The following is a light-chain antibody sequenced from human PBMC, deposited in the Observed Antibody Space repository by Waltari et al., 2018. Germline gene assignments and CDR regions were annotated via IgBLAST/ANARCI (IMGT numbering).Light chain of an antibody. V-gene: IGKV3-20*01. J-gene: IGKJ1*01. CDR3: QQYGTAPRT. Sequence: EIVLTQSPGTLSLSPGESTTLFCRASQSVSSNSLAWYQQRPGQAPRLRIYGASSRATGIPDRFRGSGSGTDFTLTISRLEPEDFALYYCQQYGTAPRTFGQGTKVEVK. CDR1: QSVSSNS. CDR2: GAS.